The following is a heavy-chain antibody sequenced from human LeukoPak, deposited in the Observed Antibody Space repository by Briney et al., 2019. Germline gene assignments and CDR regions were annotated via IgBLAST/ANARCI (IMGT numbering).Heavy chain of an antibody. V-gene: IGHV3-23*01. CDR2: ISGSGGSS. Sequence: GGSLRLSCAASGFTFSSYAMSWVRQAPGKGLEWVSAISGSGGSSYYADSVKGRFTISRDNSKNTLYLQMNSLRAEDTAVYYCAKDPTMIVVVIPDYWGQGTLVTVSS. CDR1: GFTFSSYA. D-gene: IGHD3-22*01. J-gene: IGHJ4*02. CDR3: AKDPTMIVVVIPDY.